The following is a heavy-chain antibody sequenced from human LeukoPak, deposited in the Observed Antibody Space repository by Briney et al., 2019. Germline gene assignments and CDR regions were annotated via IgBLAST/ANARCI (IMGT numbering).Heavy chain of an antibody. Sequence: QPGGSLRLSCAASGFTFSSYIMHWVRQAPGKGLEWVALISYDGSNKYYADSVKGRFTISRDNSKNTLYLQVNSLRAEDTAVYYCARAPYGGNEVYFDYWGQGTLVTVSS. V-gene: IGHV3-30*04. D-gene: IGHD4-23*01. CDR3: ARAPYGGNEVYFDY. J-gene: IGHJ4*02. CDR2: ISYDGSNK. CDR1: GFTFSSYI.